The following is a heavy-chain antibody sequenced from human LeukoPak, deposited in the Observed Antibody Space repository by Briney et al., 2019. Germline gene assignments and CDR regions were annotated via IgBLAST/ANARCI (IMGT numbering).Heavy chain of an antibody. D-gene: IGHD2-2*02. J-gene: IGHJ5*02. CDR2: MNPNSGNT. Sequence: GASVKVSCKASGYTFTSYDINWVRQATGQGLEWMGWMNPNSGNTGYAQKFQGRVTMTRNTSISTAYMELSSLRSEDTAVYYCARGTPAGYCGSTSCYTTWFDPWGQGTLVTVSS. V-gene: IGHV1-8*01. CDR3: ARGTPAGYCGSTSCYTTWFDP. CDR1: GYTFTSYD.